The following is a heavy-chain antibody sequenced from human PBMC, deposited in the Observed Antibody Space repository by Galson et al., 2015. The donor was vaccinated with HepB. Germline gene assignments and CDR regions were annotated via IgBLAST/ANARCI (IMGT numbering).Heavy chain of an antibody. CDR2: ISISSSDT. CDR3: ARDLDYGGNQSPDY. Sequence: SLRLSCAASGFTFTDYCMSWIRQAPGKGLEWVSYISISSSDTKYADSVKGRFTISRDNAKNSLYLQMNSLRADDTAVYYCARDLDYGGNQSPDYWGQGTLVTVSS. J-gene: IGHJ4*02. CDR1: GFTFTDYC. D-gene: IGHD4-23*01. V-gene: IGHV3-11*06.